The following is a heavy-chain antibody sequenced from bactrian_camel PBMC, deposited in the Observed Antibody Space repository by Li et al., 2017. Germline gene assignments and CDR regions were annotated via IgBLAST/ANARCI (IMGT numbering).Heavy chain of an antibody. V-gene: IGHV3S25*01. CDR1: GFTFSSYW. Sequence: QLVESGGGLVQPGGSLGLSCAASGFTFSSYWMYWVRQAPGKGLEWVSTINSGGGTTYYADSVKGRFTISRDNAKNTVYLQMNSLKPEDTAVYYCVRDPTSEGTAYNYWGQGTQVTVS. J-gene: IGHJ4*01. D-gene: IGHD1*01. CDR2: INSGGGTT. CDR3: VRDPTSEGTAYNY.